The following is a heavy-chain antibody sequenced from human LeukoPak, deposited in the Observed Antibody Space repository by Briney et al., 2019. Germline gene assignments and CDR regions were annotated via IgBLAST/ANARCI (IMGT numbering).Heavy chain of an antibody. Sequence: SETLSLTCTVSGGSISGYYWGWIRQPPGKGLEWIGSIYYSGTPYYNPSLETRLTISVDKSKNQFSLKLSSVTAADTAVYYCALLGGFEGGNDYWGQGTLVTVSS. D-gene: IGHD4-23*01. CDR1: GGSISGYY. CDR2: IYYSGTP. CDR3: ALLGGFEGGNDY. J-gene: IGHJ4*02. V-gene: IGHV4-39*07.